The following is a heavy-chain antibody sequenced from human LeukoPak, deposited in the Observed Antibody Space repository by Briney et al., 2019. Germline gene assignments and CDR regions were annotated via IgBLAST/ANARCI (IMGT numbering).Heavy chain of an antibody. V-gene: IGHV1-8*01. Sequence: GASVKVSRKASGYSFSSYDINWGRQATGQGGEWMGWMNPNSGNTGYAQKFQGRVTMTRNTSINTAYMELRGLISEDTAVYFCTTAGERPIRYFDYWGQGTLVTVSS. CDR1: GYSFSSYD. CDR2: MNPNSGNT. CDR3: TTAGERPIRYFDY. J-gene: IGHJ4*02. D-gene: IGHD3-9*01.